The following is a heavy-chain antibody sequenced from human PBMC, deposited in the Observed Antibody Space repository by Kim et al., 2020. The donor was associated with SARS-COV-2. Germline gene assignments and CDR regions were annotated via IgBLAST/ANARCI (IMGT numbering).Heavy chain of an antibody. Sequence: SETLSLTCTVSGGSISSGSYYWSWIRQPAGKGLEWIGRIYTSGSTNYNPSLKSRVTISVDTSKNQFSLKLSSVTAADTAVYYCARGLGYYGMDVWGQGTTVTVSS. D-gene: IGHD3-16*01. CDR2: IYTSGST. CDR1: GGSISSGSYY. CDR3: ARGLGYYGMDV. V-gene: IGHV4-61*02. J-gene: IGHJ6*02.